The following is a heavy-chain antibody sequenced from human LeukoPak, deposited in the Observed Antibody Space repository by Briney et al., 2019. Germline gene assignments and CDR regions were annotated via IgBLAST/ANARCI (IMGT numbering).Heavy chain of an antibody. V-gene: IGHV3-23*01. Sequence: PGGSLRLSCAASGFTFSSYAMSWVRQAPGKGVEWVSAISGSGGSTYYADSVKGRFTISRDNSKNTLYLQMNSLRAEDTAVYYCAKFSGIVVVPAAIHFDYWGQGTLVTVSS. CDR2: ISGSGGST. CDR1: GFTFSSYA. J-gene: IGHJ4*02. CDR3: AKFSGIVVVPAAIHFDY. D-gene: IGHD2-2*01.